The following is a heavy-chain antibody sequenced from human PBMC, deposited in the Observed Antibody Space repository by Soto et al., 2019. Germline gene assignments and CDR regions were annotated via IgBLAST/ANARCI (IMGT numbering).Heavy chain of an antibody. CDR3: ARDGPYYGDDGAIDY. D-gene: IGHD4-17*01. CDR1: GGTFSSYT. CDR2: IIPILGIA. J-gene: IGHJ4*02. V-gene: IGHV1-69*08. Sequence: QVQLVQSGAEVKKPGSSVRVSCKASGGTFSSYTISWVRQAPGQGLEWMGRIIPILGIANYAQKFQGRVTITADKSTSTAYMELSSLRSEDTAVYYCARDGPYYGDDGAIDYWGQGTLVTVSS.